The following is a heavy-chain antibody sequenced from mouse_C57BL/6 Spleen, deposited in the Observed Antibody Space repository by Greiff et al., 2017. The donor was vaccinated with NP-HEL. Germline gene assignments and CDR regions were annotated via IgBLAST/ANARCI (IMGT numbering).Heavy chain of an antibody. Sequence: VQLQQSGAELVKPGASVKLSCKASGYTFTSYWMQWVKQRPGQGLEWIGEIDPSDSYTNYNQKFKGKATLTVDTSSSTAYMQLSSLTSEDSAVYYCARAAQATIAYWGQGTLVPVSA. CDR2: IDPSDSYT. CDR1: GYTFTSYW. D-gene: IGHD3-2*02. V-gene: IGHV1-50*01. CDR3: ARAAQATIAY. J-gene: IGHJ3*01.